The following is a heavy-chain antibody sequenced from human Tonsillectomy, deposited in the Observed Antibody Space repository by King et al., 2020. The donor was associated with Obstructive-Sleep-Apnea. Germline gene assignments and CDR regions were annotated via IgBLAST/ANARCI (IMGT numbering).Heavy chain of an antibody. CDR2: ITGSGGGT. V-gene: IGHV3-23*04. Sequence: VQLVESGGGLVQPGGSLRLSCAASGFTFSSYAMGWVRQAPGKGLEWVSAITGSGGGTYYADSVKGRFTISRDNSKNTLYLQMNSLRAEDTAVYYCARGSFVVVTAIRGSYFDYWGQRTLVTVSS. CDR1: GFTFSSYA. CDR3: ARGSFVVVTAIRGSYFDY. D-gene: IGHD2-21*02. J-gene: IGHJ4*02.